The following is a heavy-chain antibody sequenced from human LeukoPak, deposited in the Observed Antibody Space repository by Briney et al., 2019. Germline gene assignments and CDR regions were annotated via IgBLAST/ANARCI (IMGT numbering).Heavy chain of an antibody. CDR2: IKEDRSIQ. D-gene: IGHD6-19*01. V-gene: IGHV3-7*01. CDR1: GFTFSSYW. Sequence: PGRSLRLSCVASGFTFSSYWMTWVRQAPGKGLERLANIKEDRSIQYYLDSVRGRFTISRDNAKTSVYLQLNSLRADDTAVYYCARDVWTGVAVSDYWGQGTLVTVSS. CDR3: ARDVWTGVAVSDY. J-gene: IGHJ4*02.